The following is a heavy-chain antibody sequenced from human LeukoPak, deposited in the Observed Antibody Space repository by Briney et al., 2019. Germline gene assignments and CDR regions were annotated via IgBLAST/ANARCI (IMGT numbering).Heavy chain of an antibody. Sequence: AETVPLTCTVSGASISSYYWSWIRQPPGKGLEWIGYIYYSGSTNYNPSLKSRVTISVDTSKNQFSLRLSSVTAADTAVYYCARHRYYYDSIGYYYQRWGQRTLVTVSS. D-gene: IGHD3-22*01. CDR1: GASISSYY. CDR2: IYYSGST. CDR3: ARHRYYYDSIGYYYQR. V-gene: IGHV4-59*01. J-gene: IGHJ1*01.